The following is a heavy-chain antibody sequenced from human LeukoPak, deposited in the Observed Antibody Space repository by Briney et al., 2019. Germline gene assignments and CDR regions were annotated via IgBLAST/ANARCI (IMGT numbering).Heavy chain of an antibody. V-gene: IGHV3-30*18. D-gene: IGHD6-13*01. Sequence: GGSLRLSCAASAFTFRSFGMQWVRQAPGKGLEWVAFISSDGGNVYYADPANGRFSISRDNFKATLYLQMNSLRPEDTAVYYCAKGQQGHMWLDNWGQGTLVIVSS. J-gene: IGHJ4*02. CDR1: AFTFRSFG. CDR2: ISSDGGNV. CDR3: AKGQQGHMWLDN.